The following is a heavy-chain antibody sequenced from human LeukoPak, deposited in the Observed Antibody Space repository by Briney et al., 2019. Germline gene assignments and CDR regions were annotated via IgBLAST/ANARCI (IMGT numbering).Heavy chain of an antibody. CDR2: ISGSGGGA. CDR3: AKDSIDVIAVYYFDY. J-gene: IGHJ4*02. Sequence: GGSLRLSSAASGFTFNNYVMSWVRQSPGKGLEWVSAISGSGGGAYYANSVKGRFTISRDNSKNTLYLQMNSLRAEDTAVYYCAKDSIDVIAVYYFDYWGQGTLVTVSS. D-gene: IGHD2-21*01. V-gene: IGHV3-23*01. CDR1: GFTFNNYV.